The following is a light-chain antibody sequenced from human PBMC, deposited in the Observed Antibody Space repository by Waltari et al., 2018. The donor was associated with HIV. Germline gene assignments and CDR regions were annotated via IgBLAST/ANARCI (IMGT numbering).Light chain of an antibody. V-gene: IGKV3D-15*01. Sequence: ILMTQSPVTLSVSPGERATLSCWASQSIRTNLAWYEQKHGQTPRLLIYGASTRATGTPARFSGSGSRTEFTLTISSLQSEDLAFYYCQQYHNWPITFGGGTKVESK. J-gene: IGKJ4*01. CDR1: QSIRTN. CDR2: GAS. CDR3: QQYHNWPIT.